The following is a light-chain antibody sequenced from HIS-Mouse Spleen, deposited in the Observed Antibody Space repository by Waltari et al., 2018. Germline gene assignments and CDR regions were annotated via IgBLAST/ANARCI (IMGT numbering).Light chain of an antibody. J-gene: IGKJ4*01. V-gene: IGKV3-11*01. CDR1: QSASSY. Sequence: EIVLTQSPATLSLSPGERATLSCRASQSASSYLACNQQKPGQAPRLLIYDASNRATGIPARFSGSGSGTDFTLTISSLEPEDFAVYYCQQRSNWPPLTFGGGTKVEIK. CDR3: QQRSNWPPLT. CDR2: DAS.